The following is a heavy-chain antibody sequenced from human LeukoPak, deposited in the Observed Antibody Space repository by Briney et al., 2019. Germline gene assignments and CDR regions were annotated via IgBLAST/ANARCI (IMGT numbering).Heavy chain of an antibody. CDR2: INPNSGGT. J-gene: IGHJ6*03. CDR1: GYTFTDYY. CDR3: ARGLGLQRFYYYYYMDV. V-gene: IGHV1-2*02. D-gene: IGHD4-11*01. Sequence: GASVKVSCKASGYTFTDYYMHWVRQAPGQGLEWMGWINPNSGGTNYARKFQGRVTMTRDTSISTAYMELSRLRSDDTAVYYCARGLGLQRFYYYYYMDVWGKGTTVTVSS.